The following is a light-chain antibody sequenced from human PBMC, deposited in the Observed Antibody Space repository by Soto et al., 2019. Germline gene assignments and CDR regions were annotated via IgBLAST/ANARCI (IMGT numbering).Light chain of an antibody. CDR3: QQYRSSPYT. CDR2: GAS. CDR1: QSVSSSY. V-gene: IGKV3-20*01. J-gene: IGKJ2*01. Sequence: EIVLTQSPGTLSLSPGERATLSCRASQSVSSSYLAWYQQKPGQAPRLLIYGASSKATGIPDRFSGIGSGTDFTLTISRLEPDDFAVYYCQQYRSSPYTFGHGTTLEIK.